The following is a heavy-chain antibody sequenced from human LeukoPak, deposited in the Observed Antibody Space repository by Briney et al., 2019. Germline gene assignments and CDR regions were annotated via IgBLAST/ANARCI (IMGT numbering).Heavy chain of an antibody. CDR1: GGSISSYY. Sequence: SETLSLTCTVSGGSISSYYWSWMRQPPGKGLEWIGYIYHSGSTDYNPSLKSRVTMSVDTSKNQFSLKLSSVTAADTAVYYCAREFASDFDYWGQGTLVTVSS. J-gene: IGHJ4*02. D-gene: IGHD6-6*01. CDR2: IYHSGST. V-gene: IGHV4-59*12. CDR3: AREFASDFDY.